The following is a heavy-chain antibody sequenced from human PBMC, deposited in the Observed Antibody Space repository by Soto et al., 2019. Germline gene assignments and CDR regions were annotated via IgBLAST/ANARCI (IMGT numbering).Heavy chain of an antibody. CDR3: TTTQRIAARPDVNAFDI. CDR2: IKSKTDGGTT. J-gene: IGHJ3*02. D-gene: IGHD6-6*01. V-gene: IGHV3-15*01. CDR1: GFTFSNAW. Sequence: GGSLRLSCAASGFTFSNAWMSWVRQAPGKGLEWVGRIKSKTDGGTTDYAAPVKGRFTISRDDSKNTLYLQMNSLKTEDTAVYYCTTTQRIAARPDVNAFDIWGQGTMVTVSS.